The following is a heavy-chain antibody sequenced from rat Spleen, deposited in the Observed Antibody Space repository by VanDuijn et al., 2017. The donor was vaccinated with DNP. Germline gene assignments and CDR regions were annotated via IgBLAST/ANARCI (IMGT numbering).Heavy chain of an antibody. J-gene: IGHJ3*01. CDR1: GFNFNDYW. V-gene: IGHV4-2*01. D-gene: IGHD1-11*01. CDR3: ARGPNYGGYSDFFDY. Sequence: EVKLVESGGGLVQPGRSLKLSCAASGFNFNDYWMGWVRQAPGKGLEWIGKINKDSSVINYTPSLRERFTISRDNAQNSLYLQMNTLGSEDTALYYCARGPNYGGYSDFFDYWGQGTLVTVSS. CDR2: INKDSSVI.